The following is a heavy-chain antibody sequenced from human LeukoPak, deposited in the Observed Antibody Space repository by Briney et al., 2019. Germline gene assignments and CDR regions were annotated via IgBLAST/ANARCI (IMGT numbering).Heavy chain of an antibody. J-gene: IGHJ4*02. CDR2: LRYDGSNK. D-gene: IGHD3-3*01. V-gene: IGHV3-30*02. CDR3: AQGQAIFGVVRGFDY. CDR1: GFTFTSYC. Sequence: GSLRLSCAASGFTFTSYCMYWVRPAPGQRLEGLAFLRYDGSNKYYADSVKGRFTISRDNSKNTLYLQMNSLRAEDTAVYYCAQGQAIFGVVRGFDYWGQGTLVTVSS.